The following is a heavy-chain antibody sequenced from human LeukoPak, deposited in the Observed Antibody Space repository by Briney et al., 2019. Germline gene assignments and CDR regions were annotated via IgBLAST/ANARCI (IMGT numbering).Heavy chain of an antibody. CDR1: GFTFSDYY. Sequence: PGGSLRLSCAASGFTFSDYYMSWLRQAPGKGLEWVSYISSSGSTIYYADSVKGRFTISRDNAKNSLYLQMNSLRAEDTAVYYCARSGCTNGVCYRALFDYWGQGTLVTVSS. D-gene: IGHD2-8*01. CDR3: ARSGCTNGVCYRALFDY. CDR2: ISSSGSTI. J-gene: IGHJ4*02. V-gene: IGHV3-11*04.